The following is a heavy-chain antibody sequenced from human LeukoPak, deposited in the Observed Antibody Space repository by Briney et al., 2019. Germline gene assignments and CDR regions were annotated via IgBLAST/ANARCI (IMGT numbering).Heavy chain of an antibody. CDR3: ARLRHGDWLNARTSRSLRKDGMDV. CDR2: ISAYNGNT. D-gene: IGHD3/OR15-3a*01. V-gene: IGHV1-18*01. Sequence: ASVKVSCKASGYTFTSYGISWVRQAPGQGLEWMGWISAYNGNTNYAQKLQGRVTMTTDTSTSTAYMELRSLRSDDTAVYYCARLRHGDWLNARTSRSLRKDGMDVWGQGTTVTVSS. CDR1: GYTFTSYG. J-gene: IGHJ6*02.